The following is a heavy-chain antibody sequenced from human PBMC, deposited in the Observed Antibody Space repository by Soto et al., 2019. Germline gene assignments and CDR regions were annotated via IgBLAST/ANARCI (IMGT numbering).Heavy chain of an antibody. CDR2: ISAYNGNT. D-gene: IGHD6-13*01. J-gene: IGHJ6*02. Sequence: GASVKVSCKASGYTYTRYGISGVRQPRGRGLEWMGWISAYNGNTNYAQKLHGRGTMTTDTSTSTDYMELRSLRSNDTDVYYCARDKAAAGPDCYYGMDVWGQGTTVTVSS. CDR3: ARDKAAAGPDCYYGMDV. CDR1: GYTYTRYG. V-gene: IGHV1-18*01.